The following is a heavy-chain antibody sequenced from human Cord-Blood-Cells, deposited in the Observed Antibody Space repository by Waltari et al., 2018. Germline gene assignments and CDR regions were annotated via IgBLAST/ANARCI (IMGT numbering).Heavy chain of an antibody. Sequence: QVQLVQSGAEVKKPGASVKVSCKASGYTFTGYYMHWVRQAPGQGHEWMGWSHANSGSTNYAQKFQGRVTMTRDTSISTAYMELSRLRSDDTAVYYCARDSRVFLNGAFDIWGQGTMVTVSS. CDR3: ARDSRVFLNGAFDI. V-gene: IGHV1-2*02. D-gene: IGHD3-3*01. J-gene: IGHJ3*02. CDR2: SHANSGST. CDR1: GYTFTGYY.